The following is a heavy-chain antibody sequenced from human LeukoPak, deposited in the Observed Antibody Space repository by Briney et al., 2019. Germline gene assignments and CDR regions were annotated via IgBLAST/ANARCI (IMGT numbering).Heavy chain of an antibody. CDR1: GFTFSSYS. CDR3: ARSTAGGYMDV. Sequence: PGGSLRLSCAASGFTFSSYSMNWVRQAPGKGLEWVSSLSWSSTYIDHADSVKGRFTISRDNAKNSLFLQMNSLRAEDTAVYYCARSTAGGYMDVWGKGTTVTVSS. D-gene: IGHD2-21*02. J-gene: IGHJ6*03. CDR2: LSWSSTYI. V-gene: IGHV3-21*01.